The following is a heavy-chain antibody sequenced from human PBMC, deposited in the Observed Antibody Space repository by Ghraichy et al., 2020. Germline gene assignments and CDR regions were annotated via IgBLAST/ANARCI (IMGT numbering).Heavy chain of an antibody. Sequence: GGSLRLSCAASGFTFSSYGMSWVRQAPGKGLEWVANIKQDGTEKYYVDSVKGRFTFSRDNAKNSLYLQMNSLRAEDTAVYYCARPAVAGYDWYFDLWGRGTQVTVSS. V-gene: IGHV3-7*01. J-gene: IGHJ2*01. CDR2: IKQDGTEK. D-gene: IGHD6-19*01. CDR3: ARPAVAGYDWYFDL. CDR1: GFTFSSYG.